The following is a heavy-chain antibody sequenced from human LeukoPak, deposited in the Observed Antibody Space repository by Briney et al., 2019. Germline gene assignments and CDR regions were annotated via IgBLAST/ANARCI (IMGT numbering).Heavy chain of an antibody. D-gene: IGHD6-6*01. J-gene: IGHJ6*03. Sequence: GESLKISCKGSGYSFTSYWIGWVRQMPGKGLEWMGIIYPGDSDTRYSPSFQGRVTISADKSISTAYLQWSSLKASDTAMYYCARHRKLYSSSSHVDYYYYYMDVWGKGTTVTVSS. V-gene: IGHV5-51*01. CDR3: ARHRKLYSSSSHVDYYYYYMDV. CDR2: IYPGDSDT. CDR1: GYSFTSYW.